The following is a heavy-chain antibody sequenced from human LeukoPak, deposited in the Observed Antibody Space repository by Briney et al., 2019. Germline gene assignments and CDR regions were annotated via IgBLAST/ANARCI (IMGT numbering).Heavy chain of an antibody. D-gene: IGHD3-22*01. J-gene: IGHJ4*02. Sequence: PSETLSLTCTVSGGSTSSSSYYWGWIRQPPGKGLEWLVNIYYTGSNYSNPSLKSRVTISVDTSQNQFSLKLSSVSAADTAVYYCARLYYYDSSGPPLWGQGTLVAVSS. V-gene: IGHV4-39*01. CDR1: GGSTSSSSYY. CDR2: IYYTGSN. CDR3: ARLYYYDSSGPPL.